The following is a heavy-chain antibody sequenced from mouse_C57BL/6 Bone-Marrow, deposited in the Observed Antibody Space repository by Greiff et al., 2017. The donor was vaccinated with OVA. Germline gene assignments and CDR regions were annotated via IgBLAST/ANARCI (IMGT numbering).Heavy chain of an antibody. Sequence: VQLQQSGADLAKPGASVKLSCKASGYTFTSYWMHWVKQRPGQGLEWIGYINPSSGYTKYNQKFKDKATLTADKSSSTAYMQLSSLTYEDSAVYYCARNSVVRYFDVWGTGTTVTVSS. D-gene: IGHD1-1*01. CDR1: GYTFTSYW. J-gene: IGHJ1*03. V-gene: IGHV1-7*01. CDR3: ARNSVVRYFDV. CDR2: INPSSGYT.